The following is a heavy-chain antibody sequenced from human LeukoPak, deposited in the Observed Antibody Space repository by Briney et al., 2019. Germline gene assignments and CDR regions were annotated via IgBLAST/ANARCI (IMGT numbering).Heavy chain of an antibody. CDR3: ARNDILTGYCFDY. CDR2: IYFSGNT. D-gene: IGHD3-9*01. Sequence: PSETLSLTCTVSGDSIRSSAYYWGWIRQPPGKGLQWIGSIYFSGNTDYNPSLKSRVTISIDTSKNQFSLKLSSVTAADTAVYYCARNDILTGYCFDYWGQGTLVTVSS. J-gene: IGHJ4*02. V-gene: IGHV4-39*01. CDR1: GDSIRSSAYY.